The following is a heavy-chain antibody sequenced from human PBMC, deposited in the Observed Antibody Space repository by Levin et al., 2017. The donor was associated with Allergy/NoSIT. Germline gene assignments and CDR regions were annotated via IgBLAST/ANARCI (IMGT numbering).Heavy chain of an antibody. Sequence: VASVKVSCKASGYTFTGYYMHWVRQAPGQGLEWMGRINPNSGDTNYAQKFQGRVTMTRDTSISTFSMDLSRLRSDDTAVFYCARGELLLDFWGQGTLVIVSS. D-gene: IGHD1-26*01. CDR2: INPNSGDT. CDR1: GYTFTGYY. J-gene: IGHJ4*02. V-gene: IGHV1-2*06. CDR3: ARGELLLDF.